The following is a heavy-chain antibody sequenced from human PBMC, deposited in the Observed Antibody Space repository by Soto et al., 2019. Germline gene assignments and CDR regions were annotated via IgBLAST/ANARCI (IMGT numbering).Heavy chain of an antibody. D-gene: IGHD5-18*01. CDR2: LIPVFGSP. CDR1: GGTFSKDA. J-gene: IGHJ6*03. CDR3: TGGLGYTFEPGKTRYFSMDV. V-gene: IGHV1-69*19. Sequence: QVQLVQSGAEVKKPGSSVTVSCKTSGGTFSKDAINWVRQAPGQGLEWMGLLIPVFGSPIYAQKFQGRIRLAAVEFTSTAFMDLSSLRAEDTAVYYCTGGLGYTFEPGKTRYFSMDVLGQGSTVSVSS.